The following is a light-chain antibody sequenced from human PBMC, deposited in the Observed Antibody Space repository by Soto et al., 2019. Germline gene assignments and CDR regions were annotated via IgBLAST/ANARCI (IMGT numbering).Light chain of an antibody. CDR2: EVS. CDR3: SSYTSSSTLV. J-gene: IGLJ2*01. V-gene: IGLV2-14*01. CDR1: SGDIGAYNY. Sequence: QSALTQPASVSGSPGQSITISCTGTSGDIGAYNYVSWYQQHPGKAPKLMIYEVSNRPSGVSNRFSGSKSGNTASLTISGLQAEDEADYYCSSYTSSSTLVFGGGTKVTVL.